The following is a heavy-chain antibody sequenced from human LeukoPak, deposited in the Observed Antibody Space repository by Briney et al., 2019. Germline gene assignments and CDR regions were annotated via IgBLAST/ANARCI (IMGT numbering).Heavy chain of an antibody. V-gene: IGHV3-9*01. Sequence: GGSLRLSCAASGFTFDDYAMHWVRQAPGKGLEWVSGISWNSGSIGYADSVKGRFTISRDNAKSSLYLQMNSLRAEDTALYYCAKGGGHYYDKEHDAFDIWGQGTMVTVSS. D-gene: IGHD3-22*01. CDR1: GFTFDDYA. J-gene: IGHJ3*02. CDR3: AKGGGHYYDKEHDAFDI. CDR2: ISWNSGSI.